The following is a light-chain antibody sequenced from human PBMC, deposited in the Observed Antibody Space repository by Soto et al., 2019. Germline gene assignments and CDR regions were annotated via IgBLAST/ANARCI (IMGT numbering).Light chain of an antibody. V-gene: IGLV2-23*01. CDR1: STDVGSYNL. J-gene: IGLJ2*01. CDR3: CLYVGGTTHVL. CDR2: EGS. Sequence: QSVLTQPASVSGSPGQSITLSCTGTSTDVGSYNLLSWYQQQHPGRAPKLVIYEGSKRPSGVSNRFSASKSGNTASLTISGLQAEDEAEYYCCLYVGGTTHVLFGGGTKLTVL.